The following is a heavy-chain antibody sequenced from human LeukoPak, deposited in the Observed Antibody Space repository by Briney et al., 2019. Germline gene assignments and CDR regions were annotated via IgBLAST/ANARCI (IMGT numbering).Heavy chain of an antibody. J-gene: IGHJ6*02. V-gene: IGHV3-66*01. CDR2: IYSGGST. D-gene: IGHD1-26*01. Sequence: GGSLRLSCAASGFTVISNYMSWVRQAPGKGLEWVSVIYSGGSTYYADSVKGRFTISRDNSKNTLYLQMNSLRAEDTAVYYCARDLPPWRKVGATTDYYYGMDVWGQGTTVTVSS. CDR3: ARDLPPWRKVGATTDYYYGMDV. CDR1: GFTVISNY.